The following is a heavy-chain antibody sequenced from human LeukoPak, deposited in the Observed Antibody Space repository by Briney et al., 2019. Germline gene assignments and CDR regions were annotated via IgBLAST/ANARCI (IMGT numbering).Heavy chain of an antibody. CDR1: GGSISSSAYY. CDR2: IYYSGST. J-gene: IGHJ4*02. V-gene: IGHV4-39*01. CDR3: ARGGGNYPIDY. Sequence: TASETLSLTCTVSGGSISSSAYYWVWIRLPPGKGLEWIGSIYYSGSTYYNPSLKSRVTISVDTSKNQFSLKLSSVTAADTAVYYCARGGGNYPIDYWGQGTLVTVSS. D-gene: IGHD1-26*01.